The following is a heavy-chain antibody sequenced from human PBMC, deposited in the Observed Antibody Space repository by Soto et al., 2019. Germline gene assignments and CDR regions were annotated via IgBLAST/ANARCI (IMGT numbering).Heavy chain of an antibody. CDR3: VRPAGTSISGSRTLYYYYYYDMDV. CDR2: INAGNGNT. V-gene: IGHV1-3*01. D-gene: IGHD3-10*01. Sequence: ASVKVSCKASGYTFTSYAMHWVRQAPGQRLEWMGWINAGNGNTKYSQKFQGRVTITSDRSELSSLRFEDMVVYSCVRPAGTSISGSRTLYYYYYYDMDVWGQGTTVTVSS. CDR1: GYTFTSYA. J-gene: IGHJ6*02.